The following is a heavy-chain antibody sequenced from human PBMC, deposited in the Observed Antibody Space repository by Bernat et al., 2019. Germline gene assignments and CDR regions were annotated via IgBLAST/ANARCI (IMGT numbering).Heavy chain of an antibody. D-gene: IGHD6-13*01. CDR2: IIAGGTT. CDR1: GLTFSNYA. J-gene: IGHJ1*01. CDR3: AKEGAAGQREYFHH. Sequence: EVQLLESGGGLVQPGGSLRLSCAVSGLTFSNYAMSWVRQAPGKGLDWVSSIIAGGTTYYADSVKGQFTISRDNSKNTLYLQMNNLRAEDTAVYYCAKEGAAGQREYFHHWGQGTLVTVSS. V-gene: IGHV3-23*01.